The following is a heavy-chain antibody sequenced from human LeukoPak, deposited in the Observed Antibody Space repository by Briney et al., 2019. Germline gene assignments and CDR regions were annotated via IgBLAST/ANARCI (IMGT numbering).Heavy chain of an antibody. Sequence: GGSLRLSCAASGFTFSSYSMNWVRQAPGKGLEWVSSISSSSYIYYADSVKGRFTISRDNAKNSLYLQMNSLRAEDTAVYYCARFGTYCGGDCYLGANVWFDPWGQGTLVTVSS. J-gene: IGHJ5*02. CDR1: GFTFSSYS. V-gene: IGHV3-21*01. D-gene: IGHD2-21*02. CDR3: ARFGTYCGGDCYLGANVWFDP. CDR2: ISSSSYI.